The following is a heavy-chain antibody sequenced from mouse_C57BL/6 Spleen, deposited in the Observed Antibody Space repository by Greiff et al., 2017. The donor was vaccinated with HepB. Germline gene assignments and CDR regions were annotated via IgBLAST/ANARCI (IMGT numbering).Heavy chain of an antibody. Sequence: EVQGVESGEGLVKPGGSLKLSCAASGFTFSSYAMSWVRQTPEKRLEWVAYISSGGDYIYYADTVKGRFTISRDNARNPLYLQMSSLKSEDTAMYYWTRVYYYGSRGDAMDYWGQGTSVTVSS. D-gene: IGHD1-1*01. CDR1: GFTFSSYA. CDR3: TRVYYYGSRGDAMDY. J-gene: IGHJ4*01. CDR2: ISSGGDYI. V-gene: IGHV5-9-1*02.